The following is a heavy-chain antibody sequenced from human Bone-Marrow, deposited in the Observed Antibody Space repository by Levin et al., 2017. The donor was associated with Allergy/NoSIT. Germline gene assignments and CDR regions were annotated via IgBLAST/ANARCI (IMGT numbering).Heavy chain of an antibody. J-gene: IGHJ4*02. D-gene: IGHD5-18*01. CDR2: IYPGDSDT. Sequence: ASVKVSCKGSGYSFTSYWIGWVRQMPGKGLEWMGIIYPGDSDTRYSPSFQGQVTISADKSISTAYLQWSSLKASDTAMYYCARGLRDTAMDSFDYWGQGTLVTVSS. CDR1: GYSFTSYW. CDR3: ARGLRDTAMDSFDY. V-gene: IGHV5-51*01.